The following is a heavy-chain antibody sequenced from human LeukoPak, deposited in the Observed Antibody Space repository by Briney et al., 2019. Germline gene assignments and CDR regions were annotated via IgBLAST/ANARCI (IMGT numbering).Heavy chain of an antibody. CDR1: GFTFSNAW. Sequence: GGSLRLSCAASGFTFSNAWMSWVRQAPGKGLEWVGRIKSKTDGGTTDYAAPVKGRFTISRDDSKDTLYLQMNSLKTEDTAVYYCTTDLWIAVAGSGWGQGTLVTVSS. CDR2: IKSKTDGGTT. D-gene: IGHD6-19*01. V-gene: IGHV3-15*01. J-gene: IGHJ4*02. CDR3: TTDLWIAVAGSG.